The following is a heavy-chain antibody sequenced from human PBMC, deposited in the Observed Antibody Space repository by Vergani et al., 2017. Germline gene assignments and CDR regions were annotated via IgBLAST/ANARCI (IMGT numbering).Heavy chain of an antibody. D-gene: IGHD1-1*01. J-gene: IGHJ4*02. CDR3: ARATSTDYYFNY. CDR1: GGSISSGGYS. CDR2: IYHSGST. Sequence: QLQLQESGSGLVKPSQTLSLTCAVSGGSISSGGYSWSWIRQPPGKGLEWIGYIYHSGSTYYNPSLKSRVTISVDRSKNQFSLKLSSVTAADTAVYYCARATSTDYYFNYWGQGTLVTVSS. V-gene: IGHV4-30-2*01.